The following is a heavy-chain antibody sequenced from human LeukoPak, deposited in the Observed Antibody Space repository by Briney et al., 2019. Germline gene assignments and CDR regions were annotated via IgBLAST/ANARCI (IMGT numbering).Heavy chain of an antibody. D-gene: IGHD1-1*01. V-gene: IGHV3-21*01. CDR3: VRDLMGSGSTTAYLRH. Sequence: GGSLRLSCAASGFTFSDYSMNWVRQAPGKGLEWVSSISRSSRHVYYAGSVKGRFTISRDNAKNSLYLQMNSLRAEDMAVYFCVRDLMGSGSTTAYLRHWGQGTLVTVSS. CDR2: ISRSSRHV. J-gene: IGHJ1*01. CDR1: GFTFSDYS.